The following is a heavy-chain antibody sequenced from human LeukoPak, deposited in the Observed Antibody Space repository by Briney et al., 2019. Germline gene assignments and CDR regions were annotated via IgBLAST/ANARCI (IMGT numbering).Heavy chain of an antibody. J-gene: IGHJ4*02. CDR3: ARDRDYGDSFDY. D-gene: IGHD4-17*01. CDR2: INPNSGGT. V-gene: IGHV1-2*02. Sequence: GASVKVSCKASGYTLTGYYMHWVRQAPGQGLEWMGWINPNSGGTNYAQKFQGRVTMTRDTSISTAYMELSRLRSDDTAVYYCARDRDYGDSFDYWGQGTLVTVSS. CDR1: GYTLTGYY.